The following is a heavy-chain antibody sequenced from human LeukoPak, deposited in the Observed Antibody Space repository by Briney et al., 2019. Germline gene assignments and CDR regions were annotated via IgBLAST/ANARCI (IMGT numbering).Heavy chain of an antibody. V-gene: IGHV4-34*01. CDR3: ARGGRYFGWLLSYYFDY. J-gene: IGHJ4*02. CDR1: GGSFSGYY. D-gene: IGHD3-9*01. CDR2: INHSGST. Sequence: SETLSLTCAVYGGSFSGYYWSWIRQPPGKGLEWIGEINHSGSTNYNPSLKSRVTISVDTSKNQFSLKLSSVTAADTAVYYCARGGRYFGWLLSYYFDYWGQGTLVTVSS.